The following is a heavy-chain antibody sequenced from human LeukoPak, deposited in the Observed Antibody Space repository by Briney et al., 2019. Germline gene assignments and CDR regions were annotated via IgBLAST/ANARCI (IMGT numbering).Heavy chain of an antibody. CDR2: ISSSDSAT. CDR3: ARESRYSHDY. D-gene: IGHD5-18*01. Sequence: PGGSLRLSCAASGFTLSDYYMSWIRQAPGKGLEWVSYISSSDSATYYADSVKGRFTISRDNPKNSLYLQMNSLRADDTAVYYCARESRYSHDYWGQGTLVTVSS. CDR1: GFTLSDYY. J-gene: IGHJ4*02. V-gene: IGHV3-11*04.